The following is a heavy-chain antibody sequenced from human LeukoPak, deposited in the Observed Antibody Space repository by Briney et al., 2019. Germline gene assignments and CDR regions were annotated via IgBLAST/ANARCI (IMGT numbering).Heavy chain of an antibody. J-gene: IGHJ4*02. V-gene: IGHV3-7*03. D-gene: IGHD3-10*01. CDR1: GFTFSTYW. CDR2: IKQDGSEE. CDR3: ARGGSLWFGESTHDY. Sequence: GGSLRLSCAASGFTFSTYWMRWVRQAPGKGLEWVANIKQDGSEEYYVDSVKGRFTISRDNAKKSLYLQMNSLRVEDTAVYYCARGGSLWFGESTHDYWGQGTLVTVSS.